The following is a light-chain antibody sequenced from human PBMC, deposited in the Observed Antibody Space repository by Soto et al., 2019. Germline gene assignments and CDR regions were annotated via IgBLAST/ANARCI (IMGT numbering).Light chain of an antibody. V-gene: IGKV3-11*01. CDR2: DAS. J-gene: IGKJ5*01. CDR1: QSISRT. CDR3: QQRSNGPPIT. Sequence: PGDRVTLPCRASQSISRTLAWYQQKPGQAPRLLIYDASNRATGIPARFSGSGSGTDFTLTISSLEPEDFAVYYCQQRSNGPPITFGQGTRLE.